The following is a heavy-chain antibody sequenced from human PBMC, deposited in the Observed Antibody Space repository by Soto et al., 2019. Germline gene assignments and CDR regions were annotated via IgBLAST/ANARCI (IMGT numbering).Heavy chain of an antibody. V-gene: IGHV2-5*02. CDR1: GFSLSTSGVG. J-gene: IGHJ5*02. Sequence: QITLKESGPTLVKPTQTLTLTCTFSGFSLSTSGVGVGWIRQPPGKALEWLALIYWDDDKRYSPSLKSRLTITKDTSKNQVVLTMTNMDPVDTATYYCAHRVVTTVTRRNWFDPWGQGTLVTVSS. D-gene: IGHD4-4*01. CDR2: IYWDDDK. CDR3: AHRVVTTVTRRNWFDP.